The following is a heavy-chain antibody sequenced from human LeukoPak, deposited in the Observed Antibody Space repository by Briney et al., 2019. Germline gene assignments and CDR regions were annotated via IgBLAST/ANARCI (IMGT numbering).Heavy chain of an antibody. J-gene: IGHJ3*02. CDR1: GGSISSSSYY. Sequence: SETLSLTCTVSGGSISSSSYYWGWIRQPPGKGLEWIGSIYYSGSTYYNPSLKSRVTISVDTSKNQFSLKLSSVTAADTAVYYCARHPRIAVAGNDAFDIWGQGTMVTVSS. D-gene: IGHD6-19*01. CDR2: IYYSGST. CDR3: ARHPRIAVAGNDAFDI. V-gene: IGHV4-39*01.